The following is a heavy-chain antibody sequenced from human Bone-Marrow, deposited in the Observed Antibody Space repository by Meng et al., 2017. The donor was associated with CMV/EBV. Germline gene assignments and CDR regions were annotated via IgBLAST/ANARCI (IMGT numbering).Heavy chain of an antibody. D-gene: IGHD2-2*01. CDR2: ISSSSYI. J-gene: IGHJ4*02. Sequence: GESLKISCAASGFTFSSYSMNWVRQAPGKGLEWVSSISSSSYIYYADSVKGRFTISRDNAKNSLYLQMNSLRAEDTAVYYCARLGVYCSRTSCYPHFDYWGQGTLVTVSS. V-gene: IGHV3-21*01. CDR1: GFTFSSYS. CDR3: ARLGVYCSRTSCYPHFDY.